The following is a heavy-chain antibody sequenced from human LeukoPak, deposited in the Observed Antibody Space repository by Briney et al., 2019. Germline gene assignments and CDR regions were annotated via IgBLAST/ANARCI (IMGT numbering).Heavy chain of an antibody. V-gene: IGHV4-34*01. D-gene: IGHD3-10*01. CDR3: AREVPIVRGLRWDY. CDR1: GESFSGYY. Sequence: SETLSLTCAVYGESFSGYYWSWIRQPPGKGLEWIGEIHHSGSTNYNPSLKSRVTISVDTSKSQFSLKLSSVTAADTAVYYCAREVPIVRGLRWDYWGQGTLVTVSS. CDR2: IHHSGST. J-gene: IGHJ4*02.